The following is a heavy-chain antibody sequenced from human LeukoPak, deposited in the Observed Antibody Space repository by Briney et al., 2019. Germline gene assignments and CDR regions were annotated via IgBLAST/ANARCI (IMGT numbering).Heavy chain of an antibody. CDR3: ARVEGGDEYVDY. CDR2: IYYSGST. J-gene: IGHJ4*02. Sequence: GSLRLSCAASGFTFSSYSMNWVRQAPGKGLEWIGSIYYSGSTYYNPSLKSRVTISVDTSKNQFSLNLSSVSAADTAVYYCARVEGGDEYVDYWGQGTLVTVSS. V-gene: IGHV4-39*07. CDR1: GFTFSSYS. D-gene: IGHD2/OR15-2a*01.